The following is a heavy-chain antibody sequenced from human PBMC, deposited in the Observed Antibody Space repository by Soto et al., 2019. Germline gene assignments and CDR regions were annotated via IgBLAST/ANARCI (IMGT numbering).Heavy chain of an antibody. Sequence: QLQLQESGPGLVKPSETLSLTCTVSGGSISSSSYYWGWIRQPPGKGLEWIGSIYYSGSTYYNPSLKSRVTISVDTSKNQFSLKLSSVTAADTAVYYCARQVAGSAPGMDVWGQGTTVTVSS. CDR1: GGSISSSSYY. CDR3: ARQVAGSAPGMDV. V-gene: IGHV4-39*01. CDR2: IYYSGST. J-gene: IGHJ6*02.